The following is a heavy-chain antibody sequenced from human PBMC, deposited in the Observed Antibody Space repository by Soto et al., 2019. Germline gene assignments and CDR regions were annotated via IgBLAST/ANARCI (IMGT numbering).Heavy chain of an antibody. CDR2: IDSRSTSI. CDR3: VRERGITILGPGPGGRFDGMDV. Sequence: GGSLRLSCAASGFTFSSYSMNWVRQAPGKGLEWVSYIDSRSTSIYYADSVKGRFTISRDSAKNSLSLQMSSLRDEDTAVYYCVRERGITILGPGPGGRFDGMDVWGQGTTVTVSS. CDR1: GFTFSSYS. V-gene: IGHV3-48*02. D-gene: IGHD3-3*01. J-gene: IGHJ6*02.